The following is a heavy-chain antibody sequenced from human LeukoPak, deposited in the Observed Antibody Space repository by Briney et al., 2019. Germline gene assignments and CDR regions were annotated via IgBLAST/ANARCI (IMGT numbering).Heavy chain of an antibody. V-gene: IGHV4-59*01. CDR3: ARETPGAGHFDY. J-gene: IGHJ4*02. Sequence: SGTLSLTCIVSGGSINYYYWMWIRQPPGKGLEWIGYIYYSGGTHYNPSLKSRVTMLVDTSKNQFSLRLTAVTAADTAVYYCARETPGAGHFDYWGQGSLVTVSS. CDR1: GGSINYYY. D-gene: IGHD7-27*01. CDR2: IYYSGGT.